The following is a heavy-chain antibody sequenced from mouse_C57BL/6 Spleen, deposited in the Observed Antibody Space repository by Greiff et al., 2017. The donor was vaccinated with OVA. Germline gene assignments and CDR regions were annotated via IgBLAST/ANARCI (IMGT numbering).Heavy chain of an antibody. Sequence: QVQLQQSGAELVRPGASVTLSCKASGYTFTDYEMHWVKQTPVHGLEWIGAIDPETGGTAYNQKFKGKAILTADKSSSTAYMELRSLTSEDSAVYYCTREDMVTTDAMDYWGQGTSVTVSS. D-gene: IGHD2-2*01. CDR3: TREDMVTTDAMDY. J-gene: IGHJ4*01. CDR2: IDPETGGT. V-gene: IGHV1-15*01. CDR1: GYTFTDYE.